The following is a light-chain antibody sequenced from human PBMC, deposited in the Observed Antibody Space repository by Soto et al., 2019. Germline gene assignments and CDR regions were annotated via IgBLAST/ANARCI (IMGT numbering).Light chain of an antibody. V-gene: IGKV1-39*01. CDR2: GAS. CDR3: QHTFNSPPWT. Sequence: DIHMTQSPSSLSASVGDTVTITCRASQNIDMYLNWYQQKPGKAPRVLISGASNLQSGVPSRFSGSGSGTDFTLTISSLQTEDFASYFGQHTFNSPPWTFGKGTKVEVK. J-gene: IGKJ1*01. CDR1: QNIDMY.